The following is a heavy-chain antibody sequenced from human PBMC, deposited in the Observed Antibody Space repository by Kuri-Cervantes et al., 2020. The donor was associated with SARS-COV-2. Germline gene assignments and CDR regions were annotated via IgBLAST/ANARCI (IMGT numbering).Heavy chain of an antibody. Sequence: GESLKISCAASGFKFSRTDMHWVRQAPGKGLEWVAVISHDGKNKKCIASGKGRFTISRDNSQNTLYLHMKSLRSEDTAVYFCVRVRYTYGYALDYWGRGTLITVSS. D-gene: IGHD5-18*01. CDR3: VRVRYTYGYALDY. V-gene: IGHV3-30*03. J-gene: IGHJ4*02. CDR2: ISHDGKNK. CDR1: GFKFSRTD.